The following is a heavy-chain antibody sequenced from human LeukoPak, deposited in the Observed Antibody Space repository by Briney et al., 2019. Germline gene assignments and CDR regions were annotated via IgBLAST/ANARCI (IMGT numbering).Heavy chain of an antibody. V-gene: IGHV3-48*02. D-gene: IGHD1/OR15-1a*01. Sequence: HPGGSLRLSCAASGFTFTTYTMNWVRQAPGKGLEWVSFISSSGATVYYADSVKGRFTISRDNAKNSLFLQMSSLRDEDTAVYYCARDVNNYAKLDYWGRGTLVTVSS. CDR1: GFTFTTYT. CDR3: ARDVNNYAKLDY. J-gene: IGHJ4*02. CDR2: ISSSGATV.